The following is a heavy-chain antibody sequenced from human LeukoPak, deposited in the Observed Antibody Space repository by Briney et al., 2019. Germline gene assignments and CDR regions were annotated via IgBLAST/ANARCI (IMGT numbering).Heavy chain of an antibody. Sequence: GASVKVSCKASGCTFISYGISWVRQAPGQGLEWMGWISAYNGNTNYTQKLQGRVTMTTDTSTSTAYMELRSLRSDDTAVYYCARVEALRYFVCGMDVWGQGTTVTVSS. CDR1: GCTFISYG. J-gene: IGHJ6*02. V-gene: IGHV1-18*01. CDR2: ISAYNGNT. CDR3: ARVEALRYFVCGMDV. D-gene: IGHD3-9*01.